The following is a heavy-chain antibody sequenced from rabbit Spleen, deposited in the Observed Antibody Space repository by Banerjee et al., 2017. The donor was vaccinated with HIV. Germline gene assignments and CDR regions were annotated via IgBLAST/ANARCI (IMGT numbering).Heavy chain of an antibody. Sequence: QEQLEESGGDLVKPEGSLTLTCTASGIDFSSTCYMCWVRQAPAKGLEWIACIEGGSSAFSYFASWAKGRFTISKTSSTTVTLQMTSLTAADTATYFCARDTATSFSTYGMDLWGPGTLVTVS. J-gene: IGHJ6*01. CDR2: IEGGSSAFS. V-gene: IGHV1S45*01. CDR1: GIDFSSTCY. D-gene: IGHD1-1*01. CDR3: ARDTATSFSTYGMDL.